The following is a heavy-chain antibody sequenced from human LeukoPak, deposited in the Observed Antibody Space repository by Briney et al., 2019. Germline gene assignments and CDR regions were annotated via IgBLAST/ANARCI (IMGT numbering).Heavy chain of an antibody. CDR1: GFTFSSYA. J-gene: IGHJ4*02. CDR3: AKAEGSGNQAFDY. V-gene: IGHV3-23*01. D-gene: IGHD3-10*01. CDR2: TSGSGGTT. Sequence: GGSLRLSCAASGFTFSSYAMRWVRQAPGKGLEWVSGTSGSGGTTYYADSVKGRFTISRDNSKNTLYLQMNSLRAEDTAVYYCAKAEGSGNQAFDYWGQGNLVTVSS.